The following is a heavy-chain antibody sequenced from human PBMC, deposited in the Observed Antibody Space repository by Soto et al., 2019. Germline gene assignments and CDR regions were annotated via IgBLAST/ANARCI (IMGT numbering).Heavy chain of an antibody. Sequence: QMQLMQSGPEVKKPGTSVKVSCKASGFSFTSFAVQWVRQARGQRLEWIGWIVVGSGNTRYAQKFQERVTITWDRFTSTAYLELSSLRSEETAVYYCAAGYKGYGGFSYYYYMDVWGKGTTVTFSS. CDR3: AAGYKGYGGFSYYYYMDV. D-gene: IGHD4-17*01. CDR1: GFSFTSFA. CDR2: IVVGSGNT. V-gene: IGHV1-58*01. J-gene: IGHJ6*03.